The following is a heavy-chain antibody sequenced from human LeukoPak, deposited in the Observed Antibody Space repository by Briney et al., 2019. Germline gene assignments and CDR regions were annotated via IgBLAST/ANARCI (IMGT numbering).Heavy chain of an antibody. CDR2: VDSGGST. CDR3: AKMRGQYYHSYYMDA. V-gene: IGHV3-23*01. J-gene: IGHJ6*03. CDR1: GFILSSYA. Sequence: GVSLTLSCAASGFILSSYAISWLPQAPGKGLEWVSYVDSGGSTYYADSVKGRFTVSRDNSKSTLYLQMNSLTAEDTAVYYCAKMRGQYYHSYYMDAWGKGTTVTVSS.